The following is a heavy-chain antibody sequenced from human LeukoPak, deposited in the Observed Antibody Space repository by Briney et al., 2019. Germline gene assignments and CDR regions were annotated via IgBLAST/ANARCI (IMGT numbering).Heavy chain of an antibody. V-gene: IGHV3-7*01. CDR1: GFIFKKYW. D-gene: IGHD5-24*01. CDR3: ARETPRRGETRDGYR. J-gene: IGHJ4*02. CDR2: IKGDGSET. Sequence: GGSLRLSCAASGFIFKKYWMNWVRQVPGKGLECLANIKGDGSETYYADSVKGRFTISRDNPKNLLFLQINSLRVEDTAVYYCARETPRRGETRDGYRWGQGTVVTVSS.